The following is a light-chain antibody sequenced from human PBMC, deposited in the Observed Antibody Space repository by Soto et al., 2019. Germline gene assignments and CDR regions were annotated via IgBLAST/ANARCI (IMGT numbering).Light chain of an antibody. CDR1: QGISHY. Sequence: DIQMTQSPSSLSASVGDRVTITCRSSQGISHYLAWYQQKPGKVPKLLIYASSSMQSGVPSRFSGSGSGTDFTLTISSLQPEDVATYYYQTHNSAPPTFGGGPKVEIK. CDR3: QTHNSAPPT. CDR2: ASS. J-gene: IGKJ4*01. V-gene: IGKV1-27*01.